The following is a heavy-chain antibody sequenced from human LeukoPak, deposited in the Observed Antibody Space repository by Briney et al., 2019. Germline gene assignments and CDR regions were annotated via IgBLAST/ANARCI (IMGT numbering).Heavy chain of an antibody. CDR2: INSNNGVS. V-gene: IGHV1-2*02. Sequence: ASLTVSFKASGYTFTDYYIHWVRLAPGQGLAWMGRINSNNGVSNSAQRFQGRVTMTRDTSISTAYMELSGLTSDDTAVYYCARRFCTGGSCYPDYWGQGTLVTVSS. J-gene: IGHJ4*02. CDR3: ARRFCTGGSCYPDY. CDR1: GYTFTDYY. D-gene: IGHD2-15*01.